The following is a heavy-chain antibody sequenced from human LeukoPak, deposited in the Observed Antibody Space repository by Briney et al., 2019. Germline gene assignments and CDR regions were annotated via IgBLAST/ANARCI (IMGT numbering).Heavy chain of an antibody. V-gene: IGHV2-5*02. CDR1: GFSLNTVGVG. CDR2: IYWDDDK. D-gene: IGHD3-10*01. Sequence: SAPTLVKTTQTHTLTCAFSGFSLNTVGVGVAWIRQPPGKALEWLALIYWDDDKRYNPSLKSRITITKDTSGNQVVLTLTNVDPVDTATYYCAHFPSMIRGVIANIYFDHWGQGTLVAVSS. J-gene: IGHJ4*02. CDR3: AHFPSMIRGVIANIYFDH.